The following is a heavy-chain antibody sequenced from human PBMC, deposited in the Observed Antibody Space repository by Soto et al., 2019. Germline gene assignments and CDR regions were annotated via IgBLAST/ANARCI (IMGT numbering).Heavy chain of an antibody. CDR3: VRKLYHPGNY. D-gene: IGHD3-10*01. J-gene: IGHJ4*02. V-gene: IGHV3-13*01. CDR2: IASAGDT. CDR1: GFTLSNFD. Sequence: EAQLVESGGGLVQPGGSLRLSCAASGFTLSNFDMHWVRLATGKGLEWVSGIASAGDTFYAGSVKGRFTISREIDNNSFFLQMNNLRAEDTALYYCVRKLYHPGNYFGQGILVTVSS.